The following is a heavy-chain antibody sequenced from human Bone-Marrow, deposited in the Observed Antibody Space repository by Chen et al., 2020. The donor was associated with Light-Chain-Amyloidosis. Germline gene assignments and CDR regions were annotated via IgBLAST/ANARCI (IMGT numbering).Heavy chain of an antibody. CDR2: IYSGGST. D-gene: IGHD5-18*01. J-gene: IGHJ6*02. CDR3: ARPDTAMVTGYYYYGMDV. Sequence: EVQLVESGGGLIQPGGSLRLSCAASGFTFSSNYMSWVRQAPGKGLEWVSVIYSGGSTYYADSVKGRFTISRDNSKNTLYLQMNSLRAEDTAVYYCARPDTAMVTGYYYYGMDVWGQGTTVTVSS. V-gene: IGHV3-53*01. CDR1: GFTFSSNY.